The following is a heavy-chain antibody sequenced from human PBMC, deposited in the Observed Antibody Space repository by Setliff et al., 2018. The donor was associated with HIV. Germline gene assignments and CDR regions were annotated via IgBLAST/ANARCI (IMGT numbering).Heavy chain of an antibody. V-gene: IGHV1-69*06. Sequence: SVKVSCKASGGTFSSYAINWVRQAPGQGLEWMGGIIPIFGGPNYAQKFQGRVTITADKSTYTAYMELSSLRPEDTAVYYCARALVRGISPPRLDYFDYWGQGNLVTVSS. CDR1: GGTFSSYA. J-gene: IGHJ4*02. D-gene: IGHD3-10*01. CDR3: ARALVRGISPPRLDYFDY. CDR2: IIPIFGGP.